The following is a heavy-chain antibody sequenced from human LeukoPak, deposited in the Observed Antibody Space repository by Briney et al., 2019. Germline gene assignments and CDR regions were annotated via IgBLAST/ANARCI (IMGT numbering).Heavy chain of an antibody. CDR1: GFTFSSYA. V-gene: IGHV3-23*01. Sequence: GGSLRLSCAASGFTFSSYAMSWVRQAPGKGLEWVSTITDSGGGTYHVDSVKGRFTISRDNSKNTLYLQMNSLRGEDTAIYFCATHAPKNGDDDYWGQGTLVTVSS. CDR3: ATHAPKNGDDDY. D-gene: IGHD4-17*01. J-gene: IGHJ4*02. CDR2: ITDSGGGT.